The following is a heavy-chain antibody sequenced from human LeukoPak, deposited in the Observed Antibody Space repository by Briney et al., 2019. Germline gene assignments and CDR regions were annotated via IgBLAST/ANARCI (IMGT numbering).Heavy chain of an antibody. CDR1: GFTFSSYA. Sequence: GGSLRLSCAASGFTFSSYAIHWVRQAPGKGLGWVAVILYDGSNKYYADSGKGRFTISRDNSKNTLYLQMNSLRAEDTAVYYCARDGSGSRDGYNSPAYYYYYMDVWGKGTTVPVSS. D-gene: IGHD5-24*01. CDR3: ARDGSGSRDGYNSPAYYYYYMDV. J-gene: IGHJ6*03. V-gene: IGHV3-30*01. CDR2: ILYDGSNK.